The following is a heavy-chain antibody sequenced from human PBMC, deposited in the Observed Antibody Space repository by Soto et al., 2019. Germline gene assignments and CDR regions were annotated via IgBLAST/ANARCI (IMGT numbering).Heavy chain of an antibody. CDR2: IDSRGRTI. CDR3: ARQAARNYFDF. J-gene: IGHJ4*02. CDR1: GFTFSDYY. Sequence: QVQLVESGGALVKPGGSLRPSCAASGFTFSDYYMSWIRQAPGKGLEWVSYIDSRGRTISYADSVKGRFTISRDDAKNSLYLQMNSLRAEDTAVYYCARQAARNYFDFWGQGTLVTVSS. V-gene: IGHV3-11*01. D-gene: IGHD6-6*01.